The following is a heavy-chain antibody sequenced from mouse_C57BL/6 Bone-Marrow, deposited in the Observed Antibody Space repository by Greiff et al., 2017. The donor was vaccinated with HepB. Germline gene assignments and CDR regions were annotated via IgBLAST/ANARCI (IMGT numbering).Heavy chain of an antibody. CDR3: ARSYYSNYMDY. J-gene: IGHJ4*01. CDR1: GYSITSGYY. Sequence: EVQLVESGPGLVKPSQSLSLTCSVTGYSITSGYYWNWIRQFPGNKLEWMGYISYDGSNNYNPSLKNRISITRDTSKNQFFLKLNSVTTEDTATYYCARSYYSNYMDYWGQGTSVTVSS. D-gene: IGHD2-5*01. V-gene: IGHV3-6*01. CDR2: ISYDGSN.